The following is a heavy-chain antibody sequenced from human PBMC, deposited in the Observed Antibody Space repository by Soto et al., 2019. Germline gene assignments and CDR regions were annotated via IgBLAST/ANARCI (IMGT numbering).Heavy chain of an antibody. D-gene: IGHD5-18*01. Sequence: ESGGGVVQPGGSLRLSCAASGFIFSTYGMHWVRQVPGKGLEWVAHISYDGSNEHYADSVKGRFTVSRDNAKNTLSLQLTSLRSEDTAVYYCARVRGHSYGYADYWGQGTLVTVSS. CDR1: GFIFSTYG. CDR2: ISYDGSNE. J-gene: IGHJ4*02. V-gene: IGHV3-30*03. CDR3: ARVRGHSYGYADY.